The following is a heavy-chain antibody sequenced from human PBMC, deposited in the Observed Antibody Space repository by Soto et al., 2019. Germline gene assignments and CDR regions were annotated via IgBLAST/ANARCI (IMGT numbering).Heavy chain of an antibody. CDR2: IYYSGST. CDR3: ARVSITFGGVISFDY. V-gene: IGHV4-59*01. J-gene: IGHJ4*02. CDR1: GGSISSYY. Sequence: LSLTCTVSGGSISSYYWSWIRQPPGKGLEWIGYIYYSGSTNYNPSLKSRVTISVDTSKNQFSLKLSSVTAADTAVYYCARVSITFGGVISFDYWGQGTLVTVSS. D-gene: IGHD3-16*01.